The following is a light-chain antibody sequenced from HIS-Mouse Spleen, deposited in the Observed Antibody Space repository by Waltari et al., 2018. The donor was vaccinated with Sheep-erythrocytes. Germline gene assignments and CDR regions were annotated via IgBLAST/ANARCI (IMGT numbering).Light chain of an antibody. CDR1: QSLLHSNGYNY. V-gene: IGKV2-28*01. CDR2: LGS. CDR3: MQALQTPRT. J-gene: IGKJ1*01. Sequence: DLVMTQSPLSLPVTPGEPASISCRSSQSLLHSNGYNYLDWYLQNPGQSQQLLIYLGSSRASGVPDRFSGSGSGTDFTLKISRVEAEDVGVYYCMQALQTPRTFGQGTKVEIK.